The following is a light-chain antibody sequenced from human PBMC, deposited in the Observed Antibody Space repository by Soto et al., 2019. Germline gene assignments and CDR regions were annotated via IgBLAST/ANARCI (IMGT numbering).Light chain of an antibody. CDR2: GAS. CDR1: QSVRSH. CDR3: QQFGSSPRT. J-gene: IGKJ1*01. V-gene: IGKV3-15*01. Sequence: IVMTQSPATLSVSPGEGVTLSCRASQSVRSHLAWYQQKPGQPPRLLIYGASTRATGIPARFSGSGSGTDFTLTINRVAPEDFAVYYCQQFGSSPRTFGQGTKVDIK.